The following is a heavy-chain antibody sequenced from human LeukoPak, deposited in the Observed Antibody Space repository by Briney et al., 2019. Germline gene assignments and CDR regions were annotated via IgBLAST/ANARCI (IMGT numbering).Heavy chain of an antibody. J-gene: IGHJ4*02. Sequence: GESLKISCKGSGYSFTSYWIGWVRQMPGKGLEWMGIIYPGDSDTRYSPSFQGQVTISADKSISTANLQWSSLKASDTAMYYCARCLHSSGWYPYFDYWGQGTLVTVSS. CDR2: IYPGDSDT. CDR3: ARCLHSSGWYPYFDY. V-gene: IGHV5-51*01. CDR1: GYSFTSYW. D-gene: IGHD6-19*01.